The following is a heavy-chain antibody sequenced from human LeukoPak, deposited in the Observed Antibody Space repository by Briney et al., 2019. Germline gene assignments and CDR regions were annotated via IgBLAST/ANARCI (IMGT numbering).Heavy chain of an antibody. V-gene: IGHV3-48*01. J-gene: IGHJ5*02. CDR3: ARNSIAARRGWFDP. D-gene: IGHD6-6*01. CDR1: GFTFSSYS. CDR2: ISSSSSTI. Sequence: GGSLRLSCAASGFTFSSYSMNWVRQAPGKGLEWVSYISSSSSTIYYADSVKGRFTISRDNAKNSLYLQMNSLRAEDTAVYYCARNSIAARRGWFDPWGQGTLVTVSS.